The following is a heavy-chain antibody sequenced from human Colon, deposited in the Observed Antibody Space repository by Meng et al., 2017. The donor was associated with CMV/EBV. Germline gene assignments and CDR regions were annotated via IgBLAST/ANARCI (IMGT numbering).Heavy chain of an antibody. Sequence: EVQLAESGGGMVMLGGCLVLRCAASGFTFTTYTMNWVRQAPGKGLEWISSISSRNSYIYYADSVKGRFTISRDNAKNSLYLQMNSLRDEDTAVYYCARDQLAGGSCTFSDLGQGTLVTVDS. CDR2: ISSRNSYI. V-gene: IGHV3-21*01. CDR1: GFTFTTYT. J-gene: IGHJ4*01. D-gene: IGHD3-16*01. CDR3: ARDQLAGGSCTFSD.